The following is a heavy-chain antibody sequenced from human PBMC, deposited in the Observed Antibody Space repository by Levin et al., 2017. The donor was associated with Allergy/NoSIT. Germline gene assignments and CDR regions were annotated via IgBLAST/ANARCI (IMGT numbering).Heavy chain of an antibody. D-gene: IGHD6-19*01. Sequence: GGSLRLSCAASGFTFRSYAMYWVRQAPGKGLEWVSDISSRAYYADSVKGRFTISRDNSKNTLYLQMNSLRADDTAVYYCAKGSPGIAVAEEIDYWGQGTLVTVSS. CDR3: AKGSPGIAVAEEIDY. CDR2: ISSRA. J-gene: IGHJ4*02. CDR1: GFTFRSYA. V-gene: IGHV3-23*01.